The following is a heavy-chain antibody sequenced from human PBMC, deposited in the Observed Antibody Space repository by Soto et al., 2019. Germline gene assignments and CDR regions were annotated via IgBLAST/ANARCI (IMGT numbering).Heavy chain of an antibody. V-gene: IGHV1-18*04. D-gene: IGHD6-13*01. CDR2: ISAYNGNT. Sequence: ASVKVSCKASGYTFTSYGISWVRQAPGQGLEWMGWISAYNGNTNYAQKLQGRVTMTTDTSTSTAYMELRSLGSDDTAVYYCARAIAAAGYNWFDPWGQGTLVTVSS. CDR3: ARAIAAAGYNWFDP. J-gene: IGHJ5*02. CDR1: GYTFTSYG.